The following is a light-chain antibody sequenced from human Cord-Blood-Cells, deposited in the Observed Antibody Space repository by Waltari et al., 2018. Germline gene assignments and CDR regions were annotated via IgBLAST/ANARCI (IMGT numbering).Light chain of an antibody. CDR1: QSISSW. Sequence: DIQMTQSPSTLSASVGDRVTITCRASQSISSWLAWYQQKPGKAPKLLIYKASSLESGVPSRFSGSGSGTDFTLTISSLQPDDFATYYCQQYNSHRTFGQGTKVEIK. CDR2: KAS. CDR3: QQYNSHRT. V-gene: IGKV1-5*03. J-gene: IGKJ1*01.